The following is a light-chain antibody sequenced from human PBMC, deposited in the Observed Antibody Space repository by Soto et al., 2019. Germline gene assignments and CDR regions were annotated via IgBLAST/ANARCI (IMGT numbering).Light chain of an antibody. Sequence: QSALTQPPSASGSPGQSGTISCTGTSSDVGGHDFVSWYQHHPGKAPKLIIYEVTKRPSGVPDRFSGSKSGSTASLTVSGLQAEDEADYHCSSYAASNNFEVVFGGGTKVTVL. CDR3: SSYAASNNFEVV. J-gene: IGLJ2*01. CDR1: SSDVGGHDF. V-gene: IGLV2-8*01. CDR2: EVT.